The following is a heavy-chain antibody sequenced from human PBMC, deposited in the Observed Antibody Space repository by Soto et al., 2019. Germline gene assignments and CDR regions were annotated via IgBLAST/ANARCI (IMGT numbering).Heavy chain of an antibody. CDR2: IYYSGST. CDR3: ARSKRLLGWTHCGC. V-gene: IGHV4-39*01. CDR1: GVSISRSSYY. D-gene: IGHD6-19*01. Sequence: SESLSLTCTVSGVSISRSSYYGGWIRKPPGKGLEWIGSIYYSGSTYYNLSLKSRVTISVDTSKNQFSLKLSSVTAADTAVYYWARSKRLLGWTHCGCCGQGTLGTVSS. J-gene: IGHJ4*02.